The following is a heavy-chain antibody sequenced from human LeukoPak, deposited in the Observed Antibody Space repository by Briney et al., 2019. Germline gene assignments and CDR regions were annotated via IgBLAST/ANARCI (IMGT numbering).Heavy chain of an antibody. Sequence: GASLKISCKGSGYSFTTNWIGWVRPIAGKGLEWMGIIYPGDSDTRYSPSFQGQVTISVDKSISTAYLQWSSLKASDTAMYYCARRSYDSSVYYRYMYYFDYWGQGTLVTVSS. V-gene: IGHV5-51*01. CDR3: ARRSYDSSVYYRYMYYFDY. D-gene: IGHD3-22*01. CDR2: IYPGDSDT. J-gene: IGHJ4*02. CDR1: GYSFTTNW.